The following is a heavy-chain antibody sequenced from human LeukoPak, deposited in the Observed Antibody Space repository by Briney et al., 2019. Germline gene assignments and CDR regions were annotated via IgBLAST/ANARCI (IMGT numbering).Heavy chain of an antibody. V-gene: IGHV1-69*05. J-gene: IGHJ6*03. CDR1: GGTFSSYA. D-gene: IGHD5-18*01. CDR2: IIPIFGTA. CDR3: ARGDVDTAMVTNYYYYMDV. Sequence: GASVKVSCKASGGTFSSYAISWVRQAPGQGLEWMGGIIPIFGTANYAQKFQGRVTITTDESTSTAYMELSSLRSEDTAVYYCARGDVDTAMVTNYYYYMDVWGKGTTVTVSS.